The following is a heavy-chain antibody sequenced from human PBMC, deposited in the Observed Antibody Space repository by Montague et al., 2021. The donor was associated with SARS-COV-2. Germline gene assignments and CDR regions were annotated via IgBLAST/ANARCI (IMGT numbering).Heavy chain of an antibody. Sequence: SETLSLTCTGVVELRSRSEDHTAYSSHHRSKYPVFCGSKYYSGSTYYNSSLKSRVTISVDTSKNQFSLELSSVTAADTAVYYCASPTYYYDSSGSDAFDIWGQGTMVTVSS. V-gene: IGHV4-39*01. D-gene: IGHD3-22*01. J-gene: IGHJ3*02. CDR1: VELRSRSEDH. CDR2: KYYSGST. CDR3: ASPTYYYDSSGSDAFDI.